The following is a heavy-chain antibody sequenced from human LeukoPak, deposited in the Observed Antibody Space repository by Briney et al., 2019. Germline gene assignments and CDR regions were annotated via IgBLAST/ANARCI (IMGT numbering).Heavy chain of an antibody. Sequence: GSLRLSCAAFGFTFSNYEMNWIRQPPGKGLEWIGSIYYSGSTYYNPSLKSRVTISVDTSKNQFSLKLSSVTAADTAVYYCARIYDFWSGYYPYNWFDPWGQGTLVTVSS. CDR2: IYYSGST. D-gene: IGHD3-3*01. CDR1: GFTFSNYE. J-gene: IGHJ5*02. CDR3: ARIYDFWSGYYPYNWFDP. V-gene: IGHV4-39*01.